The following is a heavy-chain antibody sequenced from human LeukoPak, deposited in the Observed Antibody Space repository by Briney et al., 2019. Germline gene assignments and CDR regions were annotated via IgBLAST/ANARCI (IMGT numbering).Heavy chain of an antibody. V-gene: IGHV3-23*01. CDR3: AAPGLGYYFDY. Sequence: QAGGSLRLSCTTSGFTFSSSAMSWVRQAPGKGLEWVSDINSSGGRTYYADSVKGRFTISRDNAKNSLYLQMNSLRAEDTAVYYCAAPGLGYYFDYWGQGTLVTVSS. CDR1: GFTFSSSA. D-gene: IGHD6-13*01. CDR2: INSSGGRT. J-gene: IGHJ4*02.